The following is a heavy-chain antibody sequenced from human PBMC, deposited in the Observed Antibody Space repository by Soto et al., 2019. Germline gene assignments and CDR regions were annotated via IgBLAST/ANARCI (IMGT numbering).Heavy chain of an antibody. V-gene: IGHV4-34*01. CDR2: INHSGST. CDR3: ARSCPAIFGVVTTYYMDV. Sequence: QVQLQQWGAGLLKPSETLSLTCAVYGGSFSGYYWSWIRQPPGKGLEWIGEINHSGSTNYNPSLKSRGTRSVDTSKIQFSLKLSSVTAADTAVYYCARSCPAIFGVVTTYYMDVWGKGTTVTVSS. J-gene: IGHJ6*03. CDR1: GGSFSGYY. D-gene: IGHD3-3*01.